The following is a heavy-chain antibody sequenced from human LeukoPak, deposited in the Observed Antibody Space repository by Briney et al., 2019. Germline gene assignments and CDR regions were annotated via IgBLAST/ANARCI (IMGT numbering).Heavy chain of an antibody. CDR1: GLTFSSYS. V-gene: IGHV3-21*01. CDR3: ARESSFGVAAAGGIWFDP. CDR2: ISSSSRYI. Sequence: GGSLRLSCAASGLTFSSYSMNWVRQAPGKGLEWVSSISSSSRYIFYADSVKGRFTISRDNAKKSLYLQMNSLRAEDTAVYYCARESSFGVAAAGGIWFDPWGQGTLVTVSS. D-gene: IGHD6-13*01. J-gene: IGHJ5*02.